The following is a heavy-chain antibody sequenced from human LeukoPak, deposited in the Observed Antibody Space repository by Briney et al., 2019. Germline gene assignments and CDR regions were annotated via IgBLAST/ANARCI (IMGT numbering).Heavy chain of an antibody. V-gene: IGHV4-30-4*07. Sequence: PSETLSLTCAVSGGSISSGGYSWSWIRQPPGKGLEWIGYIYYSGSTYYNPSLKSRVTISVDTSKNQFSLKLSSVTAADTAVYYCATGYYDILTGQSMGHYFDYWGQGTLVTVSS. D-gene: IGHD3-9*01. CDR1: GGSISSGGYS. J-gene: IGHJ4*02. CDR2: IYYSGST. CDR3: ATGYYDILTGQSMGHYFDY.